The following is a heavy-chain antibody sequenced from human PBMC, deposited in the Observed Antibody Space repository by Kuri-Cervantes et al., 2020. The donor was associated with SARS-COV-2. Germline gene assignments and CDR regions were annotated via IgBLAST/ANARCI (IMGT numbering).Heavy chain of an antibody. CDR2: INPNSGGT. J-gene: IGHJ6*02. CDR1: GYTFTGYY. V-gene: IGHV1-2*06. Sequence: ASVKVSCKASGYTFTGYYMHWVRQAPGQGLEWMGRINPNSGGTNYAQKFQGRVTMTIDTSTSTAYTGLRSLRSDDTAVYYCARFSGDFRNMDVWGQGTTVTVSS. D-gene: IGHD3-10*01. CDR3: ARFSGDFRNMDV.